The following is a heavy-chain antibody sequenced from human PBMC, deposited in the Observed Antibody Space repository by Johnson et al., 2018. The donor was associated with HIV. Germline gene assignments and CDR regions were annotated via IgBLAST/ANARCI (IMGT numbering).Heavy chain of an antibody. CDR2: IYSGSNT. CDR1: GFAVSSNY. CDR3: AKDRMYDYGDYGGAFDI. Sequence: VQLVESGGGLIQPGGSLRLSCAASGFAVSSNYMSWVRQAPGKGLEWVSVIYSGSNTYYADSVKGRFTISRDNSKNTLYLQMNSLRAEDTAVYYCAKDRMYDYGDYGGAFDIWGQGTMVTVSS. J-gene: IGHJ3*02. D-gene: IGHD4-17*01. V-gene: IGHV3-53*01.